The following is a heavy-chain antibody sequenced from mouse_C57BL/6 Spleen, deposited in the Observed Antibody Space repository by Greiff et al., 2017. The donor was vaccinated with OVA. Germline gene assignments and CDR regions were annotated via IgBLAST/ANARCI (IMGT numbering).Heavy chain of an antibody. D-gene: IGHD2-3*01. CDR3: ARPDGYYLYYFDY. V-gene: IGHV5-17*01. J-gene: IGHJ2*01. Sequence: EVQRVESGGGLVKPGGSLKLSCAASGFTFSDYGMHWVRQAPEKGLEWVAYISSGSSTIYYADTVKGRFTISRDNAKNTLFLQMTSLRSEDTAMYYCARPDGYYLYYFDYWGQGTTLTVSS. CDR2: ISSGSSTI. CDR1: GFTFSDYG.